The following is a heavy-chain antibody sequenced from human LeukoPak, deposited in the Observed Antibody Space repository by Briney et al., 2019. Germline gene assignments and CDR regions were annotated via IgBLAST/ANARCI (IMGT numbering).Heavy chain of an antibody. J-gene: IGHJ6*03. V-gene: IGHV1-46*01. CDR3: ARDKQLDWAHYHYCYMDV. Sequence: ASVKVSCKASGYTVTSYYMHWVRQAPGRGLEWMGIINPSGGSTSYAQKFQGRVTMTRDTSISTVYMELSRLRSDDTAVYYCARDKQLDWAHYHYCYMDVWGKGTTVTVSS. CDR2: INPSGGST. D-gene: IGHD1-1*01. CDR1: GYTVTSYY.